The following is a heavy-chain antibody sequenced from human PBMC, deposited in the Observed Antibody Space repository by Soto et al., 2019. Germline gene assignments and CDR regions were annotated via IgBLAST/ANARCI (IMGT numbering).Heavy chain of an antibody. CDR2: IYYSGST. V-gene: IGHV4-31*03. J-gene: IGHJ4*02. CDR3: ARASTMIVVLDY. Sequence: PSETLSLTCTVSGGSISSGGYYWSRIRQHPGKGLEWIGYIYYSGSTYYNPSLKSRVTISVDTSKNQFSLKLSSVTAADTAVYYCARASTMIVVLDYWGQGTLVTVSS. D-gene: IGHD3-22*01. CDR1: GGSISSGGYY.